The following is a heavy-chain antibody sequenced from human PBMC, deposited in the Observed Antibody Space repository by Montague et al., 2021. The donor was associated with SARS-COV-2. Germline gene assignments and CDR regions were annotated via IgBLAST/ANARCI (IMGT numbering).Heavy chain of an antibody. D-gene: IGHD5-12*01. CDR3: ARDSGYDYGYFDY. V-gene: IGHV6-1*01. CDR1: GDSVSSKSAA. J-gene: IGHJ4*02. Sequence: CAISGDSVSSKSAAWNWISQSPSRGREWLGRTYYRPKWHRDYAVXLKSRITINPDPSKNQFSLQLNSVPPEDTAVYYCARDSGYDYGYFDYWGQGTLVTVSS. CDR2: TYYRPKWHR.